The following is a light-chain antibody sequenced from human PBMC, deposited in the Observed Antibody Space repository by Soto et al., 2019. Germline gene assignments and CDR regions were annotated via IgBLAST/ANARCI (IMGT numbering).Light chain of an antibody. CDR2: DVS. CDR3: SSYTSSSPYV. CDR1: SSDVGGYNY. V-gene: IGLV2-14*01. J-gene: IGLJ1*01. Sequence: QSALTQPASVSGSPGQSITISCTGTSSDVGGYNYVSWYQQHPGKAPKLMIYDVSNRPSGVSNRFSGSKYGNTASLTISGLQAEDEADYYCSSYTSSSPYVFGTGTKVTV.